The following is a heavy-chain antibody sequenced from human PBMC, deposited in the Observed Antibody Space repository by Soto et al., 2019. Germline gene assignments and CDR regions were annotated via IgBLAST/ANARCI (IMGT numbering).Heavy chain of an antibody. CDR2: ITSSGTTV. V-gene: IGHV3-48*02. D-gene: IGHD6-13*01. Sequence: ESGGGLVQPGGSLRLSCAASGFTFSSYSLNWVRQAPGKGLEWVSYITSSGTTVYYADSVRGRFTISRDNAKNSLSLQMNSLRDDDTAVYYCARGSSNWAYYFDFWGQGTLVTVSS. J-gene: IGHJ4*02. CDR3: ARGSSNWAYYFDF. CDR1: GFTFSSYS.